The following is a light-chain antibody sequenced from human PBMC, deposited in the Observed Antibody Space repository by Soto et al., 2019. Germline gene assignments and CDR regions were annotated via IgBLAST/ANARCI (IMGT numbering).Light chain of an antibody. CDR1: SGINIGTYR. CDR2: YKSDSDY. V-gene: IGLV5-45*03. CDR3: MIWHNSAWV. Sequence: QSVVTQPSSLSASPGASASLTCTLGSGINIGTYRIYWYQQKPGSPPQYLLRYKSDSDYQQGSGVPSRFSGSKDASANAGILFISGLQSEDEADYYCMIWHNSAWVFGGGTKLTVL. J-gene: IGLJ3*02.